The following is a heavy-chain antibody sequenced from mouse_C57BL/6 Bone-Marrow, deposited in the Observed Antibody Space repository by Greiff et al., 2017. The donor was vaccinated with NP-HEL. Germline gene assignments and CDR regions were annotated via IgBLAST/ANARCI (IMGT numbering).Heavy chain of an antibody. D-gene: IGHD1-1*01. J-gene: IGHJ4*01. V-gene: IGHV1-55*01. CDR2: IYPGSGST. CDR3: ARSSPCYYGSSYYAMDY. CDR1: GYTFTSYW. Sequence: VQLQQPGAELVKPGASVKMSCKASGYTFTSYWITWVKQRPGPGLEWIGDIYPGSGSTNYNEKFKSKATLTVDTSSSTAYMQLRSLTSEDSAVYYCARSSPCYYGSSYYAMDYWGQGTSVTVSS.